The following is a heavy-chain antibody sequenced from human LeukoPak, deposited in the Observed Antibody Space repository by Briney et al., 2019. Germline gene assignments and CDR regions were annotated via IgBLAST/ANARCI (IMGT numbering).Heavy chain of an antibody. CDR2: IYHSGST. CDR1: GGSISSGGYY. V-gene: IGHV4-30-2*01. Sequence: SETLSLTCTVSGGSISSGGYYWSWIRQPPGKGLEWIGYIYHSGSTYYNPSLKSRVTISVDRSKNQFSLKLSSVTAADTAVYYCARGSAYYDSSGPFDYWGQGTLVTVSS. J-gene: IGHJ4*02. CDR3: ARGSAYYDSSGPFDY. D-gene: IGHD3-22*01.